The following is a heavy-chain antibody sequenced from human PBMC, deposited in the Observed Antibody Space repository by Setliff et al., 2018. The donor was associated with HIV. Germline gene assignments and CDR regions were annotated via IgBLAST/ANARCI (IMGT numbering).Heavy chain of an antibody. CDR1: GGTFNINA. V-gene: IGHV1-69*13. D-gene: IGHD6-13*01. Sequence: GASVKVSCKASGGTFNINAVTWVRQAPGQGLEWVGAIIPLFGTANYAQKFQGRVTITADDSTSTVYMEVRSLRSADTAVYYCARDPGYKSTWYGVFDIWGQGTMVTVSS. J-gene: IGHJ3*02. CDR2: IIPLFGTA. CDR3: ARDPGYKSTWYGVFDI.